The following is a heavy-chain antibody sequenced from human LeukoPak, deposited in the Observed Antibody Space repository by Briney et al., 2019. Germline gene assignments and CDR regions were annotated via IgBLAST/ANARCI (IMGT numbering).Heavy chain of an antibody. CDR3: ARGRLLWFGVNWFDR. D-gene: IGHD3-10*01. CDR1: EGCISRGGNY. J-gene: IGHJ5*02. CDR2: IYYSGST. Sequence: TLSGNSNMAEGCISRGGNYRRSIHQQPRKGLEWIGYIYYSGSTYYNPSLKSRVTISVDTSKNQVSLKLSSVTAADTAVYYCARGRLLWFGVNWFDRWGQGTLVTVSS. V-gene: IGHV4-31*03.